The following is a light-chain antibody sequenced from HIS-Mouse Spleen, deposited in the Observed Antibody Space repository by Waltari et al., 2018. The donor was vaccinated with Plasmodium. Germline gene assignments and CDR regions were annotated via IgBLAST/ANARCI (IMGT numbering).Light chain of an antibody. V-gene: IGKV1-8*01. CDR3: QQYDNYPFT. CDR1: QDISSY. Sequence: AILMTQSPSSFSASTGDRVTITCRASQDISSYLNWYQQKPGKAPKLLIYAASTLETGVPSRFSGSGSGTDFTLTISCLQSEDIATYYCQQYDNYPFTFGRGTKVEIK. J-gene: IGKJ4*01. CDR2: AAS.